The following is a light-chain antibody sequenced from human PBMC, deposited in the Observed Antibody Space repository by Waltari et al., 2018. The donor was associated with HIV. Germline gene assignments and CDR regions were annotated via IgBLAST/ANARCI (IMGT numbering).Light chain of an antibody. CDR1: NIGSKN. CDR2: RDS. V-gene: IGLV3-9*01. Sequence: SYELTQPLSVSVALGQTARITCGGNNIGSKNVHWYQQKPGQAPVLVIYRDSNRPSGIPDRFSGSNSGNTATLTISRAQAGDEADYYCHVWDSSTVVFGGGTKLTVL. J-gene: IGLJ2*01. CDR3: HVWDSSTVV.